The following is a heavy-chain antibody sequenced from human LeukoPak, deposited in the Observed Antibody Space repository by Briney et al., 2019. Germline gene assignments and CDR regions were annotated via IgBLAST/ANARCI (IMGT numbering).Heavy chain of an antibody. J-gene: IGHJ6*03. CDR2: IYTSGST. CDR3: ARAILAVAGKGNYYYYMDV. D-gene: IGHD6-19*01. CDR1: GGSISSYY. Sequence: PSETLSLTCTVSGGSISSYYWSWIRQPAGKGLEWIGRIYTSGSTNYNPSLKSRVTMSVDTSKNQFSLKLSSVTAADTAVYYCARAILAVAGKGNYYYYMDVWGKGTTVTISS. V-gene: IGHV4-4*07.